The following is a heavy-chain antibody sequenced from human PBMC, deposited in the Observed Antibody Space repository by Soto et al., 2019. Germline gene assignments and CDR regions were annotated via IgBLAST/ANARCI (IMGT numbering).Heavy chain of an antibody. V-gene: IGHV4-59*01. CDR3: ARVRDCSGGSCYSLGAFDI. J-gene: IGHJ3*02. D-gene: IGHD2-15*01. CDR1: GGSISSYY. CDR2: IYYSGST. Sequence: SETLSLTCTVSGGSISSYYWSWIRQPPGKGLEWIGYIYYSGSTNYNPSLKSRVTISVDTSKNQFSLKLSSVTAADTAVYYCARVRDCSGGSCYSLGAFDIWGQGTMVTVSS.